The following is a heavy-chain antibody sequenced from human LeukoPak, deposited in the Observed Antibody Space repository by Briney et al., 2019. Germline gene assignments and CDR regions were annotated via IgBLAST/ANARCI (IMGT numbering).Heavy chain of an antibody. D-gene: IGHD2-2*01. V-gene: IGHV3-48*03. Sequence: GRSLRLSCAASGFTSSSYELNWVRRAPGKGLEGVSYISRTASSIYYAEAVKGRFTISRDNAKNSLYLQMSSLRAEDTAVYYCARDRCTSTSCFLDYWGQGTLVTVSS. CDR1: GFTSSSYE. CDR2: ISRTASSI. J-gene: IGHJ4*02. CDR3: ARDRCTSTSCFLDY.